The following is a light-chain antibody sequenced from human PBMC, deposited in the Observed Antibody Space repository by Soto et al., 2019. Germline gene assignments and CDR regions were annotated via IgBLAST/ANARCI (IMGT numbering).Light chain of an antibody. CDR2: AAS. CDR3: QQRYSTPIT. Sequence: DIQMTQSPSSLSASVGDRVTITCRASQSISSYLNWYQQKPGKAPKLLIYAASSLQSGVPSRFSGSGSGTDFTLTISSLQTEDFATYYCQQRYSTPITFGGGTKVEIK. CDR1: QSISSY. V-gene: IGKV1-39*01. J-gene: IGKJ4*01.